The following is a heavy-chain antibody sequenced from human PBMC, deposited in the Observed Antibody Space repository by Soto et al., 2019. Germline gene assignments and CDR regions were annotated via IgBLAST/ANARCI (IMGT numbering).Heavy chain of an antibody. CDR2: ISGSGGST. D-gene: IGHD3-9*01. V-gene: IGHV3-23*01. CDR3: AKDLTYYDILTGYYKWAVIDY. CDR1: GFTFSSYA. J-gene: IGHJ4*02. Sequence: GGSLRLSCAASGFTFSSYAMSWVRQAPGKGLEWVSAISGSGGSTYYADSVKGRFTISRDNSKNTLYLQMNSLRAEDTAVYYCAKDLTYYDILTGYYKWAVIDYWGQGTLVTVSS.